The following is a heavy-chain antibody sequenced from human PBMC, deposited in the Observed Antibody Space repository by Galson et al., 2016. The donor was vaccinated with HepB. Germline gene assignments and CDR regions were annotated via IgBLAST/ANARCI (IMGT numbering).Heavy chain of an antibody. CDR3: ARDVNYGIFDR. V-gene: IGHV3-7*01. CDR2: IKEDGSGK. J-gene: IGHJ4*02. CDR1: GISFSNYW. D-gene: IGHD3-10*01. Sequence: SLRLSCAASGISFSNYWMTWVRQAPGKGLEWVANIKEDGSGKYYVDSVKGRFIISRDNAKNALYLQLNSLRAEDTAVYYCARDVNYGIFDRWGQGTLVTVSS.